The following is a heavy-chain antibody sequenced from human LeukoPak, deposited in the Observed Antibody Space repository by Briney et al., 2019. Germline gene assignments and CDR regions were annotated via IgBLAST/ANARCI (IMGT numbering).Heavy chain of an antibody. CDR1: GLTFSGSG. V-gene: IGHV3-73*01. CDR2: IGRQGDSDAT. Sequence: PGGSLRLSCAASGLTFSGSGIHWVRQASGKGLEWLGRIGRQGDSDATRYAASLKGKFTISRVDSRNTAYLQMNSLKTEEPAVYYCAGDYNFLTGLNYWGQGTLVNVSS. CDR3: AGDYNFLTGLNY. J-gene: IGHJ4*02. D-gene: IGHD3-9*01.